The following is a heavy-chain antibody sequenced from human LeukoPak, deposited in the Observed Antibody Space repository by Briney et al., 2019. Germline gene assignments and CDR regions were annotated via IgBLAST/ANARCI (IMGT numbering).Heavy chain of an antibody. CDR1: GYSISSGYY. CDR2: IYYSGST. D-gene: IGHD3-22*01. Sequence: SETLSLTCAVSGYSISSGYYWGWIRQPPGKGLEWIGTIYYSGSTYYNPSLKSRVTISVDTSKNQFSLKLSSVTAADTAVYYCARLGDRYYYDSSWDYWGQGTLVTVSS. CDR3: ARLGDRYYYDSSWDY. V-gene: IGHV4-38-2*01. J-gene: IGHJ4*02.